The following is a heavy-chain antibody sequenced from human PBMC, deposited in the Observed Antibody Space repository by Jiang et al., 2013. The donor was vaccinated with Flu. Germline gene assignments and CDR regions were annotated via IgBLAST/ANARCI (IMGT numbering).Heavy chain of an antibody. D-gene: IGHD3-22*01. Sequence: GAEVKKPGESLKISCKGSGYSFTSYWIGWVRQMPGKGLEWMGIIYPGDSDTRYSPSFQGQVTISADKSISTAYLQWSSLKASDTAMYYCARHGNHYYDSSGYYVNAFDIWGQGTMVTVSS. CDR1: GYSFTSYW. V-gene: IGHV5-51*01. CDR2: IYPGDSDT. CDR3: ARHGNHYYDSSGYYVNAFDI. J-gene: IGHJ3*02.